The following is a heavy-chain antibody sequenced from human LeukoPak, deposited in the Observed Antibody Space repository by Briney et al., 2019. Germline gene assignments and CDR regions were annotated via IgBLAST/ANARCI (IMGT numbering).Heavy chain of an antibody. V-gene: IGHV3-21*01. Sequence: GGSLRLSCAASGFSLSIYDMVWVRQAPGKGLEWIASTGLSSSYIGYADSVKGRFTISRDNGENSVYLQMNSLRAEDTAVYFCARERSYCSGATCSLDLWGQGTLVSVSS. CDR2: TGLSSSYI. D-gene: IGHD2-15*01. CDR1: GFSLSIYD. CDR3: ARERSYCSGATCSLDL. J-gene: IGHJ5*02.